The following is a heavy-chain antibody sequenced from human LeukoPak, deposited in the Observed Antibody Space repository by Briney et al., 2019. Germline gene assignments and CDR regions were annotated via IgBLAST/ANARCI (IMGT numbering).Heavy chain of an antibody. D-gene: IGHD3-22*01. CDR2: ISYDGSNK. CDR1: GFTFSSYG. J-gene: IGHJ4*02. V-gene: IGHV3-30*18. Sequence: GGSLRLSCAASGFTFSSYGMHWVRQAPGRGLEWVAVISYDGSNKYYADSVKGRFTISRDNSKNTLYLQMNSLRAEDTAVYYCEKEGYYDSSGYPEGAWGQGTLVTVSS. CDR3: EKEGYYDSSGYPEGA.